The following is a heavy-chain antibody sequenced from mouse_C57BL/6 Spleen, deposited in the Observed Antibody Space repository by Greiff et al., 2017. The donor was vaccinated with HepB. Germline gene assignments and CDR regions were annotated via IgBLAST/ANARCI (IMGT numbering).Heavy chain of an antibody. CDR2: IDPETGGT. CDR1: GYTFTDYE. V-gene: IGHV1-15*01. CDR3: TRDYGPYAMDY. Sequence: VQLQQSGAELVRPGASVTLSCKASGYTFTDYEMHWVKQTPVHGLEWIGAIDPETGGTAYNQKFKGKAILTADKSSSTAYMELRSLTSEDSAVYYCTRDYGPYAMDYWGQGTSVTVSS. D-gene: IGHD1-1*01. J-gene: IGHJ4*01.